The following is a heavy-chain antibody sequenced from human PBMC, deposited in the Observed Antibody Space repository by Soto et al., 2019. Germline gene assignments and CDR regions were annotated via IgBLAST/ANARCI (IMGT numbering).Heavy chain of an antibody. V-gene: IGHV4-4*02. CDR1: GGSISSSNW. Sequence: SETLSLTCAVSGGSISSSNWWIWVRQPPGKGLEWIGEIYHSGSTNYNPSLKSRVTISVDKSKNQFSLKLSSVTAADTAVYYCARDRLEAARGYYYGMDVWGQGTTVTVSS. CDR2: IYHSGST. CDR3: ARDRLEAARGYYYGMDV. D-gene: IGHD2-15*01. J-gene: IGHJ6*02.